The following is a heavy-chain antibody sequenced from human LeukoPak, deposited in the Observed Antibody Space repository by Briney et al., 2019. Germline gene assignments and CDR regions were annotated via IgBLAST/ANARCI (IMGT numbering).Heavy chain of an antibody. D-gene: IGHD3-22*01. Sequence: SETLSLTCTVSGGSISSSSYYWGWIRQPPGKGLEWIGSIYYSGSTYYNPSLKSRVTISVDTSKNQFSLKLSSVTAADTAVYYCARDLGIYYDSSGRATIDAFDIWGQGTMVTVSS. J-gene: IGHJ3*02. CDR1: GGSISSSSYY. V-gene: IGHV4-39*07. CDR2: IYYSGST. CDR3: ARDLGIYYDSSGRATIDAFDI.